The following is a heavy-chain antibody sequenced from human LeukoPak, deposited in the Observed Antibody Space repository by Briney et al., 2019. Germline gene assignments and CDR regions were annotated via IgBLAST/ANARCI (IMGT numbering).Heavy chain of an antibody. Sequence: PGGSLRLSCAASGFTFSNYAMTWVRQAPVKGLEWVSGISGSGSSTYYADSVKGRFTISRDNSKNTLYLQMNSLRAEDTAVYYCATSSSWTRFDYWGQGTLVTVSS. CDR1: GFTFSNYA. D-gene: IGHD6-13*01. V-gene: IGHV3-23*01. CDR3: ATSSSWTRFDY. J-gene: IGHJ4*02. CDR2: ISGSGSST.